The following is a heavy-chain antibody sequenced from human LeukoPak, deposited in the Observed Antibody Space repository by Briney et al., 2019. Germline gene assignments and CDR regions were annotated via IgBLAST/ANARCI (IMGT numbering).Heavy chain of an antibody. CDR3: ARGGRGYGMDV. J-gene: IGHJ6*02. Sequence: PGGSLRLSCAASGFTFSSYEINWVRQAPGKRLVWVSSISGSGSTENYADSVTGRFTISRDNAKDSLFLQMNSLRGEDTAVYYCARGGRGYGMDVWGQGTTVTVSS. CDR1: GFTFSSYE. V-gene: IGHV3-48*03. CDR2: ISGSGSTE.